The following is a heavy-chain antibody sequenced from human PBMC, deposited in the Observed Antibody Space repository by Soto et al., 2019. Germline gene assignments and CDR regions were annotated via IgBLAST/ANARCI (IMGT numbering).Heavy chain of an antibody. CDR3: AREQASITFGGVIVNGMHV. J-gene: IGHJ6*02. V-gene: IGHV3-66*01. D-gene: IGHD3-16*02. CDR2: IYSGGST. Sequence: GGSLRLACAASGFTVSSNYMSWVRQAPGKGLEWVSVIYSGGSTYYADSVKGRFTISRDNSKNTLYLQMNSLRAEDTAVYYCAREQASITFGGVIVNGMHVWGQGTMVTVAS. CDR1: GFTVSSNY.